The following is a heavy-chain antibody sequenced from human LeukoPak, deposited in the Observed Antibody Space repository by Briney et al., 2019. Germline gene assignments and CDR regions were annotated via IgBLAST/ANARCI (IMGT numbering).Heavy chain of an antibody. CDR1: GFTFSSYA. CDR2: ISYDGSNK. V-gene: IGHV3-30-3*01. Sequence: PGGSLRLSCAASGFTFSSYAMHWVRQAPGKGLEWVAVISYDGSNKYYADSVKGRFTISRDNSKNTLYLQMNSLRAEDTAVYYCARDGSPPLATVTNYYFDYWGQGTLVTVSS. J-gene: IGHJ4*02. D-gene: IGHD4-17*01. CDR3: ARDGSPPLATVTNYYFDY.